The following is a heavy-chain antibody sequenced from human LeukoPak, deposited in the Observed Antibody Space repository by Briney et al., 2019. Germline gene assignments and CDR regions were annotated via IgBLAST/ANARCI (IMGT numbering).Heavy chain of an antibody. CDR1: GYTFTSYY. CDR3: ARALSGYCTNGVCSPFDP. J-gene: IGHJ5*02. V-gene: IGHV1-46*01. Sequence: ASVKVSCTASGYTFTSYYMHWVRQAPGQGLEWMGIINPSGGSTSYAQKFQGRVTITADKSTSTAYMELSSLRSEDTAVYYCARALSGYCTNGVCSPFDPWGQGTLVTVSS. D-gene: IGHD2-8*01. CDR2: INPSGGST.